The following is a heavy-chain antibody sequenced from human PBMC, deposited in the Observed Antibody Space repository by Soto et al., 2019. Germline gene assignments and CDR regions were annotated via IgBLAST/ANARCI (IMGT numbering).Heavy chain of an antibody. CDR3: ARSVLVGLYYYYYGMDV. J-gene: IGHJ6*02. CDR2: IYTSGST. CDR1: CGSISSYY. D-gene: IGHD3-22*01. Sequence: PSETLSLTCTVSCGSISSYYSSWIRPPDAQGLEWNGRIYTSGSTNYNPSLKSRVTMSVDTSKNQFSLKLSSVTAADTAVYYCARSVLVGLYYYYYGMDVWGQGTTVTVSS. V-gene: IGHV4-4*07.